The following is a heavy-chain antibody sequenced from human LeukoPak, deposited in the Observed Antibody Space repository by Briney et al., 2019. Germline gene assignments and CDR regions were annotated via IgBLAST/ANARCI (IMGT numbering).Heavy chain of an antibody. CDR3: ARDLGWDEMFDP. V-gene: IGHV4-59*01. CDR1: GGSISSYY. CDR2: TYYSGST. J-gene: IGHJ5*02. D-gene: IGHD2-21*01. Sequence: SETLSLTCTVSGGSISSYYCSWIRQPPGKGLEWIGYTYYSGSTNYNPSLKSRVTISVDASKNQCSLKLTSVTAADTAVYYCARDLGWDEMFDPWGQGTLVTVSS.